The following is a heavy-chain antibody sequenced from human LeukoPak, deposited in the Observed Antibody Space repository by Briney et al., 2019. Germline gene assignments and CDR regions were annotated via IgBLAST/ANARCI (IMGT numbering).Heavy chain of an antibody. V-gene: IGHV1-69*13. D-gene: IGHD4-23*01. CDR1: GGTFSSYA. CDR3: ARGGSLRWPFDY. Sequence: LVKVSCKASGGTFSSYAISWVRQAPGQGLEWMGGIIPIFGTANYAQKFQGRVTITADESTSTAYMELSSLRSEDTAVYYCARGGSLRWPFDYWGQGTLVTVSS. J-gene: IGHJ4*02. CDR2: IIPIFGTA.